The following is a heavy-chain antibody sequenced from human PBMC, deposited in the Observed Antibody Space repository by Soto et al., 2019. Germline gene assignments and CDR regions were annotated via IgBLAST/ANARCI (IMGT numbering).Heavy chain of an antibody. J-gene: IGHJ4*02. CDR2: ISGSGGST. Sequence: GGSLRLSCAASGFTFSSYAMSWARQAPGKGLEWVSAISGSGGSTYYADSVKGRFTISRDNSKNTLYLQMNSLRPEDTAVYYCAKDQVDYDFWSGPRPYFDYWGQGTLVTVSS. V-gene: IGHV3-23*01. CDR1: GFTFSSYA. CDR3: AKDQVDYDFWSGPRPYFDY. D-gene: IGHD3-3*01.